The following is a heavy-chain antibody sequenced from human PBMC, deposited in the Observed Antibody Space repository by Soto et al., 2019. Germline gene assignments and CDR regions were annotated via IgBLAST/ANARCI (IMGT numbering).Heavy chain of an antibody. CDR2: ISGSGGST. V-gene: IGHV3-23*01. CDR1: GFTFSSYA. D-gene: IGHD6-13*01. Sequence: GGSLRLSCAASGFTFSSYAMSWVRQAPGKGLEWVSAISGSGGSTYYADSVKGRFTISRDNSKNTLYLQMNSLRAEDTAVYYCAKGHRYSSSWPFEYFQHWGQGTLVTVSS. CDR3: AKGHRYSSSWPFEYFQH. J-gene: IGHJ1*01.